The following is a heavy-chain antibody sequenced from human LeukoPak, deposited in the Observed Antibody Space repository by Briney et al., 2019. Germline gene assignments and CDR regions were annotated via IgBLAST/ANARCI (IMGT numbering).Heavy chain of an antibody. D-gene: IGHD3-3*01. Sequence: PSETLSLTCTDSGGSISSYYWSWIRQPPGKGLEWIGYIYYSGSTNYNPSLKSRVTISVDTSKNQFSLKLSSVTAADTAVYYCARTYYDFWSGYLFDYWGQGTLVTVSS. CDR3: ARTYYDFWSGYLFDY. V-gene: IGHV4-59*01. CDR2: IYYSGST. J-gene: IGHJ4*02. CDR1: GGSISSYY.